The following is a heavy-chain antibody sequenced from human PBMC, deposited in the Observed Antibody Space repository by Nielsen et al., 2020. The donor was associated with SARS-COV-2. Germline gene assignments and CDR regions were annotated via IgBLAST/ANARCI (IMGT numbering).Heavy chain of an antibody. CDR3: AREGACSGGSCYSWFYYYGMDV. V-gene: IGHV3-48*02. CDR2: ISSSSSTI. D-gene: IGHD2-15*01. Sequence: GESLKISCAASGFTFSSYSMNWVRQAPGKGLEWVSYISSSSSTIYYADSVKGRFTISRDNAKNSLYLQMNSLRDEDTAVYYCAREGACSGGSCYSWFYYYGMDVWGQGTTVTVSS. CDR1: GFTFSSYS. J-gene: IGHJ6*02.